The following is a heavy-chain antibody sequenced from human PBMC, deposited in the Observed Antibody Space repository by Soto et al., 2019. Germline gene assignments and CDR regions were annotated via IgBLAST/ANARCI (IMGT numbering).Heavy chain of an antibody. CDR2: VNPDGSTT. CDR1: KFSFSGYW. Sequence: EVQLVESRGGLVQPGGSLRLSCAASKFSFSGYWMHWVRQAPGKGLMWVSRVNPDGSTTTYADSVKGRFTIARDNAKNTLFLQMICLRADDTAVYYCAQVASGSYDWFDPWGQGTLVTVSS. D-gene: IGHD1-26*01. V-gene: IGHV3-74*01. J-gene: IGHJ5*02. CDR3: AQVASGSYDWFDP.